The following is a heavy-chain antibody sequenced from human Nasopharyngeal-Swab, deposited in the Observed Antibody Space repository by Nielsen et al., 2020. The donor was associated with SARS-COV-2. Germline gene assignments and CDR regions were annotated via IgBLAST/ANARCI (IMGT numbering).Heavy chain of an antibody. CDR1: GFTVSSNY. CDR2: IYSGGST. D-gene: IGHD3-3*01. J-gene: IGHJ6*02. V-gene: IGHV3-53*01. Sequence: GESLKISCAASGFTVSSNYMSWVRQAPGKGLEWVSVIYSGGSTYYADSVKGRFTISRDNSKNTPYLQMNSLRAEDTAVYYCARDRNGFIYYYYGMDVWGQGTTVTVSS. CDR3: ARDRNGFIYYYYGMDV.